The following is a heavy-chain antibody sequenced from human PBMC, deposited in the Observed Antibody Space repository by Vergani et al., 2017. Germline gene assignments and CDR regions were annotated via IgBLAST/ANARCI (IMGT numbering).Heavy chain of an antibody. CDR2: IYYSGST. CDR1: GGPISSSSYY. V-gene: IGHV4-39*01. J-gene: IGHJ1*01. D-gene: IGHD2-2*01. Sequence: QLQLQESGPGLVKPSETLSLTCTVSGGPISSSSYYWGWIRQPPGKGLEWIGSIYYSGSTYYNPSLKSRVTISVDTSKNQFSLKLSSVTAADTAVYYCARQGGDIVVVPATVYFQHWGQGTLVTVSS. CDR3: ARQGGDIVVVPATVYFQH.